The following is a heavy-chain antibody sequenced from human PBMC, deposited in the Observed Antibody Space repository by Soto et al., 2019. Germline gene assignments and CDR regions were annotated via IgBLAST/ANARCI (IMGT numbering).Heavy chain of an antibody. CDR2: IYYSGST. Sequence: QVQLQESGPGLVKPSETLSLTCTVSGGSISSYYWSWIRQPPGKGLEWIGYIYYSGSTNYNPSLKSRVTIAVDTSKNQFSLKLSSMTAADTAVHYCARGQPPYWYFDLWGHGSLVTASS. CDR3: ARGQPPYWYFDL. D-gene: IGHD6-13*01. V-gene: IGHV4-59*12. J-gene: IGHJ2*01. CDR1: GGSISSYY.